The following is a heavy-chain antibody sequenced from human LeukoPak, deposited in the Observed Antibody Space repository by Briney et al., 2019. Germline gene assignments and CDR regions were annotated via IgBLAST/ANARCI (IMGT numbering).Heavy chain of an antibody. Sequence: GASVKVSCKASGYTFTSYGISWVRQAPGQGLEWMGWISTDNGNTNYVQNLQGRVSMTRDTFTSTVYMELRSLRSDDTAVYYCARAQSRTHWDGFDIWGQGTVDTVPS. V-gene: IGHV1-18*01. D-gene: IGHD5-24*01. CDR3: ARAQSRTHWDGFDI. CDR2: ISTDNGNT. J-gene: IGHJ3*02. CDR1: GYTFTSYG.